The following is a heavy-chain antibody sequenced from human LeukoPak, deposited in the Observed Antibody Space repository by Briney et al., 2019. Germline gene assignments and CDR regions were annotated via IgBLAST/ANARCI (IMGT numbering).Heavy chain of an antibody. D-gene: IGHD4-17*01. CDR2: ISGNGQYI. J-gene: IGHJ4*02. CDR3: ARDRLYGDYDSNFDF. CDR1: GFIFSSYA. V-gene: IGHV3-21*06. Sequence: KTGGSLRLSCAASGFIFSSYAINWVRQAPGKGLEWVSSISGNGQYIFYRDSLKGRFTISRDNAKNSVYLQMDNLRVEDTALYYCARDRLYGDYDSNFDFWGQGTLVAVSS.